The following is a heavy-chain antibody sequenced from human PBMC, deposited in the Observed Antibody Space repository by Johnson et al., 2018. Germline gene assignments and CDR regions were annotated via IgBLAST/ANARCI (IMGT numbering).Heavy chain of an antibody. J-gene: IGHJ1*01. D-gene: IGHD6-13*01. Sequence: QVQLQQWGAGLLKXSETLSLXCAVSGGSFSDYYWSWIRQSPGKGLEWIGEIDHSGSTNHNPSLKSRVTISVDTSKNQCPLKLTSVTAADTAVYYCARGWYPRGYWGQGTLVTVSS. CDR1: GGSFSDYY. V-gene: IGHV4-34*01. CDR2: IDHSGST. CDR3: ARGWYPRGY.